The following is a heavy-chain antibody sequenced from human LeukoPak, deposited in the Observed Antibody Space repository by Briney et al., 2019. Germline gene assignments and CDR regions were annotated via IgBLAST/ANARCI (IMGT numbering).Heavy chain of an antibody. V-gene: IGHV3-21*01. CDR1: GFTFDDYA. CDR3: ARVGDSSGYIPYFFDY. Sequence: GGSLRLSCAASGFTFDDYAMHWVRQAPGKGLEWVSSISSSSSYIHYADSVKGRFTISRDNAKNSLYLQMNSLRAEDTAVYYCARVGDSSGYIPYFFDYWGQGTLVTVSS. J-gene: IGHJ4*02. D-gene: IGHD3-22*01. CDR2: ISSSSSYI.